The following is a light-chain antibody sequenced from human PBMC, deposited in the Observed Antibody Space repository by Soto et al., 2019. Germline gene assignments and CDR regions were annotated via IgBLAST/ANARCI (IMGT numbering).Light chain of an antibody. CDR3: QQYGGSPIT. CDR2: GAS. CDR1: QSVSSY. V-gene: IGKV3-20*01. Sequence: EILLTQAPRTLSLSPGERATPSCRASQSVSSYLAWYQQKPGQAPRLLIYGASTRAAGIPARFSGSGSGTDFTLTITRLEPEDFALYYCQQYGGSPITSGLGTRLEI. J-gene: IGKJ5*01.